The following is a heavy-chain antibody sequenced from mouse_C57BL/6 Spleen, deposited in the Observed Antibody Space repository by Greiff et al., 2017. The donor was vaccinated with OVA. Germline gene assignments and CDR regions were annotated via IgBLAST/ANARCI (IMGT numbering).Heavy chain of an antibody. D-gene: IGHD1-1*01. V-gene: IGHV1-82*01. J-gene: IGHJ2*01. CDR2: IYPGDGDT. Sequence: VQLQQSGPELVKPGASVKISCKASGYAFSSSWMNWVKQRPGTGLEWIGRIYPGDGDTNYNGKLKGKATLTADKSSSTAYMPLSSLTSEDSAVYFCARTLLLLDYWGQGTTLTVSS. CDR1: GYAFSSSW. CDR3: ARTLLLLDY.